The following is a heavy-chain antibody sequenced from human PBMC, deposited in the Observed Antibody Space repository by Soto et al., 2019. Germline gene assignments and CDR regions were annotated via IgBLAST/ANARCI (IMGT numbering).Heavy chain of an antibody. J-gene: IGHJ6*02. Sequence: QVQLVESGGGVVQPGRSLRLSCAASGFTFNYYAMHWVRQAPGKGLEWVAVIWNDGRTRYYADSVKGRFTIHRDNSKSTLYLQMNTLRVDDTAVYYCAKDQATSYYGTYYYYGVDVWGQGTTVTGSS. CDR3: AKDQATSYYGTYYYYGVDV. D-gene: IGHD4-4*01. CDR2: IWNDGRTR. V-gene: IGHV3-33*06. CDR1: GFTFNYYA.